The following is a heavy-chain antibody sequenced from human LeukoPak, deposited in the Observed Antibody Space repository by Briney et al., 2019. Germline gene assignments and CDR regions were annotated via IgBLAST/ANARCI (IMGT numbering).Heavy chain of an antibody. CDR3: ARVGAYYTFSFDY. J-gene: IGHJ4*02. D-gene: IGHD3-3*01. V-gene: IGHV3-48*03. CDR1: GFTFRSYE. CDR2: ISTSGSTI. Sequence: GGSLRLSCAASGFTFRSYEMNWVRQAPGKGLEWVSYISTSGSTIYYADSVKGRFTISRDNAKNSLYLQMNSLRAEDTAVYYCARVGAYYTFSFDYWGQGTLVTVSS.